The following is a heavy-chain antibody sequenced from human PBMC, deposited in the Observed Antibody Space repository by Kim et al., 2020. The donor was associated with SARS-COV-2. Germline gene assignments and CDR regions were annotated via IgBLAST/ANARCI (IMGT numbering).Heavy chain of an antibody. V-gene: IGHV4-59*08. Sequence: SETLSLTCTVSGCSISYYYWSWIRQPPGKGLEWIGYIYYSGSTNYNPSLKSRVTISVDTSKNQFSLKLSSVTAADTAVYYCARLSCSSNSCSSFDPWGQGTLVTVSS. CDR2: IYYSGST. J-gene: IGHJ5*02. D-gene: IGHD2-2*01. CDR3: ARLSCSSNSCSSFDP. CDR1: GCSISYYY.